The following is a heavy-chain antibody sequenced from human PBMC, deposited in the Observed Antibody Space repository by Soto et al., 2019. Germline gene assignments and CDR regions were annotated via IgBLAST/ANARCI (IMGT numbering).Heavy chain of an antibody. CDR2: IYWDDDK. CDR3: AHRDGDYDYFDY. Sequence: QITLKESGPTLVKPTQTLTLTCTFSGFSLSTSGVGVGWIRQPPGKALEWLALIYWDDDKRYSPSLKSRLTITKDTSKNQVVLTLTNMDTVDTATYYCAHRDGDYDYFDYWGQGTLVTVSS. J-gene: IGHJ4*02. CDR1: GFSLSTSGVG. V-gene: IGHV2-5*02. D-gene: IGHD4-17*01.